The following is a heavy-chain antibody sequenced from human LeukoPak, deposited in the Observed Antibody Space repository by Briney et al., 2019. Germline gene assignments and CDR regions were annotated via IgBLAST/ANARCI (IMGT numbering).Heavy chain of an antibody. CDR3: IVTVPAPDY. J-gene: IGHJ4*02. CDR1: GFTFSSYS. V-gene: IGHV3-21*01. CDR2: ISSSSSYI. D-gene: IGHD2-2*01. Sequence: GGSLRLSCAASGFTFSSYSMNWVRQAPGKGLEWVSSISSSSSYIYYADSVKGRFTISRDSSKTTLYLQMNSLRAEDTAVYTDIVTVPAPDYWGQGALVTVSS.